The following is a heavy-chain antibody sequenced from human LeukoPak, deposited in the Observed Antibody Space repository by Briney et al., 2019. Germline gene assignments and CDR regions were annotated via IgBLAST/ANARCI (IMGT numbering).Heavy chain of an antibody. CDR1: GFTVSGNY. Sequence: GGSLRLSCAASGFTVSGNYMSWVRQAPGKGLVWVSRISPDGSSTSYADSVKGRFTISRDNARNTLYLQMNSLRAEDTAVYYCARGGSYYFDYWGQGTLVTVSS. CDR3: ARGGSYYFDY. V-gene: IGHV3-74*01. D-gene: IGHD1-26*01. CDR2: ISPDGSST. J-gene: IGHJ4*02.